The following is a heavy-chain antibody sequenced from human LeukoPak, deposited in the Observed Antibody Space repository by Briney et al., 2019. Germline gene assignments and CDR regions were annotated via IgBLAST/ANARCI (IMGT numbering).Heavy chain of an antibody. J-gene: IGHJ4*01. CDR3: VVVVAAMDFDY. CDR1: GFTFSSYE. CDR2: ISSSGSTI. V-gene: IGHV3-48*03. D-gene: IGHD2-15*01. Sequence: GGSLRLSCAASGFTFSSYEMNWVRQAPGKGLEWVSYISSSGSTIYYADSVKGRFTISRDNAKNSLYLQMNSLRAEDTAVYYCVVVVAAMDFDYWGQEPWSPSPQ.